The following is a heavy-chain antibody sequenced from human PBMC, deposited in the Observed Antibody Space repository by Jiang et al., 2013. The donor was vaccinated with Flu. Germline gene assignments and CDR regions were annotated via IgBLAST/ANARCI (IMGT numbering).Heavy chain of an antibody. J-gene: IGHJ6*02. V-gene: IGHV1-46*01. Sequence: LEWMGIINPSGGSTSYAQKFQGRVTMTRDTSTSTVYMELSSLRSEDTAVYYCARLRGWAGMDVWGQGTTVTVSS. CDR3: ARLRGWAGMDV. D-gene: IGHD1-26*01. CDR2: INPSGGST.